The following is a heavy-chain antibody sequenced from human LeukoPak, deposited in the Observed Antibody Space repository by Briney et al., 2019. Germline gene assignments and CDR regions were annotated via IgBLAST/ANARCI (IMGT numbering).Heavy chain of an antibody. J-gene: IGHJ5*02. D-gene: IGHD1-7*01. Sequence: GGSLRLSCAASGFSFSSYAMHWVRQAPGQGLEWVAVISYDGSNKYSADSVKGRFTISRDNSKNTLYLQMNSLRAEDTAVYYCARDSGTAFNWFDPWGQGTLVTVSS. CDR3: ARDSGTAFNWFDP. CDR2: ISYDGSNK. V-gene: IGHV3-30-3*01. CDR1: GFSFSSYA.